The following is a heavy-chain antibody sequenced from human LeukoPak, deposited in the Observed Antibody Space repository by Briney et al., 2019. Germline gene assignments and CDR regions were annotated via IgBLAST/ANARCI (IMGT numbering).Heavy chain of an antibody. CDR2: IYNDGKI. Sequence: PGGSLRLSCAASGFTVSSTYMSWVRQAPGKGLEWVSVIYNDGKIYYIDSVKGRFTISRDTSKNTLYLQMNSLRVEDTAVYYCASRHCSGGDCYFAGADPFDHWGQGTLVTVSS. V-gene: IGHV3-53*01. CDR3: ASRHCSGGDCYFAGADPFDH. CDR1: GFTVSSTY. D-gene: IGHD2-21*01. J-gene: IGHJ4*02.